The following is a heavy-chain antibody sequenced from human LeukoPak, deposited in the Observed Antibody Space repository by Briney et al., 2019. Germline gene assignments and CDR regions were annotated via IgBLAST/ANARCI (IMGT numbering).Heavy chain of an antibody. CDR2: IWNDGSNK. Sequence: GGSLRLSCAASGFTFSIYGMHWVRQAPGKGLEWVAVIWNDGSNKYYADSVKGRFTISRDNSKNTLYLQMNSLRAEDSAVYYCARDKDYGFDYWGQGTLVTVSS. D-gene: IGHD4-17*01. J-gene: IGHJ4*02. CDR3: ARDKDYGFDY. CDR1: GFTFSIYG. V-gene: IGHV3-33*01.